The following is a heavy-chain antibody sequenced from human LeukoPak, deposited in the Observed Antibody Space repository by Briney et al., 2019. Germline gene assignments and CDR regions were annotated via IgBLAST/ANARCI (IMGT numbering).Heavy chain of an antibody. CDR1: GGSFSGYY. J-gene: IGHJ4*02. Sequence: SETLSLTCAVYGGSFSGYYWSWIRQPPGKGLEWIGEINHSGSTNYNPPLKSRVTISVDTSKNQFSLKLSSVTAADTAVYYCARASSGCDYWGQGTLVTVSS. CDR3: ARASSGCDY. V-gene: IGHV4-34*01. CDR2: INHSGST. D-gene: IGHD6-19*01.